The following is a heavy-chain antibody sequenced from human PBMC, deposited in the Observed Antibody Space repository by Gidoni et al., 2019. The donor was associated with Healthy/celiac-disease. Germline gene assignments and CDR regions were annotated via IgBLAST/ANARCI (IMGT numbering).Heavy chain of an antibody. J-gene: IGHJ4*02. Sequence: QVQLVQSGAEVKKPGSSVKVSCKASGGTFSSYAISWVRQAPGQGLEWMGGIIPIFGTANYAQKFQGRVTITADESTSTAYMELGSLRSEDTAVYYCARAGRAPAMVRGVIQYYFDYWGQGTLVTVSS. V-gene: IGHV1-69*01. CDR3: ARAGRAPAMVRGVIQYYFDY. CDR1: GGTFSSYA. D-gene: IGHD3-10*01. CDR2: IIPIFGTA.